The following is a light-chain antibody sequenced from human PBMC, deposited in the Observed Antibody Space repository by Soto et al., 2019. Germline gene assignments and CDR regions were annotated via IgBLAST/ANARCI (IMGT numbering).Light chain of an antibody. J-gene: IGKJ3*01. V-gene: IGKV3-15*01. CDR2: GAS. CDR3: QQYYHWPPKVT. CDR1: QSINTN. Sequence: DIVMTQSPATLSVSPGERATLSCRASQSINTNLAWYQQKPGQAPRLLIYGASTRATVIPARFSGSGSGTEFTLTISGLQADDFAVYYCQQYYHWPPKVTFGPGTKVDIK.